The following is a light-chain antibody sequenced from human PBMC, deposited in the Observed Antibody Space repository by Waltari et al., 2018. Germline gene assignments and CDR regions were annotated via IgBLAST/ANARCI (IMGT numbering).Light chain of an antibody. J-gene: IGLJ2*01. CDR2: EDS. V-gene: IGLV2-23*01. CDR1: SSDVGSYNL. CDR3: CSYAGSFTLV. Sequence: QSALTQPASVSGSPGQSITIPCTGTSSDVGSYNLFSWYQEHPGKAPKLMIYEDSKRPSGVSNRFSGSKSGNTASLTISGLQAEDEADYYCCSYAGSFTLVFGGGTKLTVL.